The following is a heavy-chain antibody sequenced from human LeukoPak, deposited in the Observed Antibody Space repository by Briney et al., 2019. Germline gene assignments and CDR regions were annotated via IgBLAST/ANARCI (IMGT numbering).Heavy chain of an antibody. Sequence: ASVKVSCKASGYSFSAYSVSWVRQAPGQGLEWMAMITVYNNKTDFSQKVEDRLTMTTDTSTSTAYMELKSLTPDDTAVYYCARQRFSDVHAFDVWGQGTVVSVS. CDR1: GYSFSAYS. CDR2: ITVYNNKT. CDR3: ARQRFSDVHAFDV. V-gene: IGHV1-18*01. D-gene: IGHD2-21*02. J-gene: IGHJ3*01.